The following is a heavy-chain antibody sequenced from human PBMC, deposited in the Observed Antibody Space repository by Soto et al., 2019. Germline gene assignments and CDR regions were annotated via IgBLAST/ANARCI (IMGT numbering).Heavy chain of an antibody. CDR2: IGTAGDT. V-gene: IGHV3-13*01. D-gene: IGHD6-19*01. CDR1: GFTFSSYD. J-gene: IGHJ6*02. Sequence: VGSLRLSCAASGFTFSSYDMHWVRQATGKGLEWVSAIGTAGDTYYPGSVKGRFTISRENAKNSLYLQMNSLRAGDTAVYYCARGAGSDYYYGMDFWGQGTTVIVSS. CDR3: ARGAGSDYYYGMDF.